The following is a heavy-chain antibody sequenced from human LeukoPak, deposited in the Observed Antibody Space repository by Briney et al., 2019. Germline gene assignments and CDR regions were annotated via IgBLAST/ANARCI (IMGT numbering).Heavy chain of an antibody. CDR2: INPSGGST. D-gene: IGHD3-22*01. CDR3: ARVARRYYDSSGYYSD. CDR1: GYTFTSYY. J-gene: IGHJ4*02. V-gene: IGHV1-46*01. Sequence: ASVKVSCKASGYTFTSYYMHWVRQAPGQGLEWMGIINPSGGSTSYAQKFQGRVTMTRDTSTSTVYMELSSLRSEDTAVYYCARVARRYYDSSGYYSDWGQGTLVTVSS.